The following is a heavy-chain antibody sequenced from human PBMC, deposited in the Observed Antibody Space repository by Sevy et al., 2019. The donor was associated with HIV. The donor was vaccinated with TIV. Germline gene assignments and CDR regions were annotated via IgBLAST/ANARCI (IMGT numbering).Heavy chain of an antibody. V-gene: IGHV1-18*04. CDR2: ISAYNGNT. D-gene: IGHD3-9*01. CDR1: GYTFTSYG. Sequence: ASVKVSCKASGYTFTSYGISWVRQAPGQGLEWMGWISAYNGNTNYVQKLQGRVTMTTDTSTSTAYMELRSLRSDDTAVYYCARVGYDILTGYYNRWFDPWGQGTLVTVSS. CDR3: ARVGYDILTGYYNRWFDP. J-gene: IGHJ5*02.